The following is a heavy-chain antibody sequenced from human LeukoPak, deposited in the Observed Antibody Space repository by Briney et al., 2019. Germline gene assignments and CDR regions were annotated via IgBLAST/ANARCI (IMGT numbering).Heavy chain of an antibody. Sequence: GASVKVSCKVSGYTLTDLSMHWVRQAPGKGLEWMGRFDPEDGETIYAQKFQGRATMTEDTSTDTAYMELTSLRSEDTAVYYCLTDKTFSMRPIDWGQRTLVTVSS. J-gene: IGHJ4*02. D-gene: IGHD2/OR15-2a*01. V-gene: IGHV1-24*01. CDR1: GYTLTDLS. CDR2: FDPEDGET. CDR3: LTDKTFSMRPID.